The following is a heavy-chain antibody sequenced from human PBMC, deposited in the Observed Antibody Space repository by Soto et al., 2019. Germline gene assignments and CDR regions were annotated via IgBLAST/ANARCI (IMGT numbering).Heavy chain of an antibody. CDR3: ARDMTGRGYCSGGSCHGPFYYYGMDV. D-gene: IGHD2-15*01. J-gene: IGHJ6*02. V-gene: IGHV4-31*03. CDR2: IYYSGST. CDR1: GGSISSGGYY. Sequence: QVQLQESGPGLVKPSQTLSLTCTVSGGSISSGGYYWSWIRQHPGKGLEWIGYIYYSGSTYYNPSLKSRVTISVDTSKNQCSLKLSSVTAADTAVYYCARDMTGRGYCSGGSCHGPFYYYGMDVWGQGTTVTVSS.